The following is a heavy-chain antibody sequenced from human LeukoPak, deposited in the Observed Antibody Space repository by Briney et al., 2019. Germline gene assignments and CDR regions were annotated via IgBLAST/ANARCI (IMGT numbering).Heavy chain of an antibody. D-gene: IGHD3-3*01. Sequence: ASVKVSCKVSGYTLTELSMHWVRQAPGKGLEWMGGFDPEDGETIYAQKFQGRVTMTTDTSTSTAYMELRSLRSDDTAVYYCARSPRPPYYDFWSGYANWFDPWGQGTLVTVSS. CDR2: FDPEDGET. V-gene: IGHV1-24*01. CDR3: ARSPRPPYYDFWSGYANWFDP. J-gene: IGHJ5*02. CDR1: GYTLTELS.